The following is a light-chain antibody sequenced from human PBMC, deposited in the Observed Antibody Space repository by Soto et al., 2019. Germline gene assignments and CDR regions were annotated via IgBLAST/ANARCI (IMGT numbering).Light chain of an antibody. CDR1: HSNVGVNA. V-gene: IGLV1-44*01. CDR2: TDD. J-gene: IGLJ2*01. CDR3: ASWDDDLNGPI. Sequence: QSVLTQPPSASGTPGLRVVISCSGSHSNVGVNAISWYQHLPGTAPRLLLHTDDQRPSGIPDRFSGSHSGTSASLAISRLQSEDEGHYYCASWDDDLNGPIFGGGTKLPS.